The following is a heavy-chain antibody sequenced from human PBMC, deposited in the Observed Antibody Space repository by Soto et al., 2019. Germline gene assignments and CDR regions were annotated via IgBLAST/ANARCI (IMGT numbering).Heavy chain of an antibody. V-gene: IGHV1-69*06. CDR2: IIPIFGTA. J-gene: IGHJ6*02. D-gene: IGHD1-1*01. CDR3: ARGELEHKYYYYYYGMDV. Sequence: ASVKVSCKVSGGTFSSYAISWVRQAPGQGLEWMGGIIPIFGTANYAQKFQGRVTITADKSTSTAYMELSSLRSEDTAVYYCARGELEHKYYYYYYGMDVWGQGTTVTVSS. CDR1: GGTFSSYA.